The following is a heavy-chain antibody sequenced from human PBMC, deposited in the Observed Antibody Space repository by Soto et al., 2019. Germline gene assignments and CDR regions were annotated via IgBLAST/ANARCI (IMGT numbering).Heavy chain of an antibody. V-gene: IGHV3-48*01. Sequence: GGSLRLSCAASGFTFSSYSMNWVRQAPGKGLEWVSYICSSSSTIYFADSVKGRFTISRDNAKNSLYLQMNSLRAEDTAVYYCAGLVVVAARDNWFDPWGQGTLVTVSS. CDR2: ICSSSSTI. D-gene: IGHD2-15*01. CDR3: AGLVVVAARDNWFDP. CDR1: GFTFSSYS. J-gene: IGHJ5*02.